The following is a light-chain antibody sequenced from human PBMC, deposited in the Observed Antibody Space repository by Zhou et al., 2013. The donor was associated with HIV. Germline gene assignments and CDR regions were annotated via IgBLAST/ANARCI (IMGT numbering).Light chain of an antibody. V-gene: IGKV1-NL1*01. CDR1: QGISNS. Sequence: DIQMTQSPSSLSASVGDRVTITCRASQGISNSLAWFQQKPGKAPNLLLYDASRLESGVPSRFSGSGSGTDYTLTISSLQPEDFAVYYCPRYDTSLPGLMFGPGTRVGYQT. CDR2: DAS. CDR3: PRYDTSLPGLM. J-gene: IGKJ3*01.